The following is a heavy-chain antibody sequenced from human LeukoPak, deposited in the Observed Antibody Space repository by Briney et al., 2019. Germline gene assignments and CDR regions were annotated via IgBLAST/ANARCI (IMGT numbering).Heavy chain of an antibody. V-gene: IGHV1-69*01. CDR3: ASGAVAGAFDI. Sequence: SVKVSCKTSGGTFSSSAITWVRQAPGQGLEWMVGIIPMFGTANYAEKFQGRVTITADESTSTAYMELSSLRSEDTVVYHCASGAVAGAFDIWGQGTMVTVSS. CDR1: GGTFSSSA. J-gene: IGHJ3*02. D-gene: IGHD6-19*01. CDR2: IIPMFGTA.